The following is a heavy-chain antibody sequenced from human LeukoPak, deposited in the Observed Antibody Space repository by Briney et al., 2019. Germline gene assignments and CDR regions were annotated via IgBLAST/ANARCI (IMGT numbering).Heavy chain of an antibody. Sequence: PGGSLRLSCAASGVTVSSNYMGWVRQAPGKGLGWVSVIYSDDSTYYADSVKGRFTISRDNSKNTLYLQMNSLRAEDTAVYYCARGRGYYYDSSALGAFDIWGQGTMVTVSS. V-gene: IGHV3-53*01. J-gene: IGHJ3*02. CDR2: IYSDDST. CDR1: GVTVSSNY. D-gene: IGHD3-22*01. CDR3: ARGRGYYYDSSALGAFDI.